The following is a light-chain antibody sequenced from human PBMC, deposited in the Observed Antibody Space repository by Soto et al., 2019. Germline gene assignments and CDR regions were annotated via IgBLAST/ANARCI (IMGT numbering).Light chain of an antibody. Sequence: ESVLTQFPATLSLSPGERATLSCRASQSVSSYLTWYQQKPGQAPRLLIYDASNRAAGVPARFSGSGSGTDFTLTISSLEPEDFAVYYCQQRSNWPLTFGGGTKVDIK. V-gene: IGKV3-11*01. J-gene: IGKJ4*01. CDR1: QSVSSY. CDR2: DAS. CDR3: QQRSNWPLT.